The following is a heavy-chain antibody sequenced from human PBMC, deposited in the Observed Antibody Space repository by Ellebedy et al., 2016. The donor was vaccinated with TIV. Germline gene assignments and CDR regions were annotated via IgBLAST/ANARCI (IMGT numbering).Heavy chain of an antibody. CDR3: ARCRVDAFDI. V-gene: IGHV4-38-2*02. Sequence: SETLSLTCTVSGYFISSGYYWGWIRPPPGKGLEWIGSIYHSGSTYYNPSLESRVTISVDTSKNQFSLKLSFVTAADTAVYYCARCRVDAFDIWGQGTMVTVSS. D-gene: IGHD3-10*01. CDR2: IYHSGST. CDR1: GYFISSGYY. J-gene: IGHJ3*02.